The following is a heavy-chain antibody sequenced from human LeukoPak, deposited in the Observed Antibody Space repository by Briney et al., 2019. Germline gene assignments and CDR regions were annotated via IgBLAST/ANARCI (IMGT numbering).Heavy chain of an antibody. CDR1: GFTVSSNY. CDR2: IYSGGST. Sequence: PGGSLRLSCAASGFTVSSNYMSWVRQAPGKGLEWVSVIYSGGSTYYADSVKGRFTISRDNSKNTLYLQMNSLRAEDTAVYYCAREVAPYYDSSGYSQGAFDIWGQGTMVTVSS. V-gene: IGHV3-53*01. D-gene: IGHD3-22*01. J-gene: IGHJ3*02. CDR3: AREVAPYYDSSGYSQGAFDI.